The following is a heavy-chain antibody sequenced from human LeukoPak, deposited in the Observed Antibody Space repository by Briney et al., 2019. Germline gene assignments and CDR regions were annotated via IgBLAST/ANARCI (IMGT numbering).Heavy chain of an antibody. CDR2: ISSSSSTI. CDR1: GFTFNSFG. J-gene: IGHJ4*02. D-gene: IGHD1-26*01. V-gene: IGHV3-48*04. Sequence: SGGSLRLSCAASGFTFNSFGMSWVRQAPGKGLEWLSYISSSSSTIYYADSVRGRFTISRDNAKNSLYLQINSLRADDTVVYYCARSHQRVGIEDYWGQGTLVTVSS. CDR3: ARSHQRVGIEDY.